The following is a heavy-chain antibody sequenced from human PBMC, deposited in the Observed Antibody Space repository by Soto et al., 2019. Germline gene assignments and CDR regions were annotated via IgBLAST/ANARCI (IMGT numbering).Heavy chain of an antibody. J-gene: IGHJ4*02. V-gene: IGHV3-7*01. Sequence: GGSLRLSCAASGFTFSNYWMSWVRQAPGKGLEWVANIKQDGSEKYYVDSVKGRFTISRDNAKNSLYLQMNSLRAEDTAIYYCARDPKFQSPPTNWGQGTLVTVSS. CDR3: ARDPKFQSPPTN. D-gene: IGHD1-26*01. CDR1: GFTFSNYW. CDR2: IKQDGSEK.